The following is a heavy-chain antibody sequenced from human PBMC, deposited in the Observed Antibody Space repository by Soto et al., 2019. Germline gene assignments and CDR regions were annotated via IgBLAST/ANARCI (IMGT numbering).Heavy chain of an antibody. J-gene: IGHJ4*02. CDR3: AKCITALGPIDY. V-gene: IGHV4-4*02. Sequence: KSGGSLRLSCLPSGLIVSTNYMGWARQPPGKGLEWIGEIYHSGSTNYNPSLKSRVTISVDKSKNQFSLKLSSVTAADTAVYYCAKCITALGPIDYWGQGTLVTVSS. CDR1: GLIVSTNY. CDR2: IYHSGST. D-gene: IGHD6-6*01.